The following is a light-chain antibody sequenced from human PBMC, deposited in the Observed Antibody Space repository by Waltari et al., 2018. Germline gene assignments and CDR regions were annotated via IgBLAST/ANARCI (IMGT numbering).Light chain of an antibody. CDR2: LGS. CDR1: QSLLHSNGYND. CDR3: MQALQTPLT. J-gene: IGKJ4*01. Sequence: DIVMTQSPLSLPVTPGEPASISCMSSQSLLHSNGYNDLDWYMQKPGQSPQLRIYLGSNRASGVPDRFSGSGSGTDFTLKISRVEAEDVGVYYCMQALQTPLTFGGGTEVEIK. V-gene: IGKV2-28*01.